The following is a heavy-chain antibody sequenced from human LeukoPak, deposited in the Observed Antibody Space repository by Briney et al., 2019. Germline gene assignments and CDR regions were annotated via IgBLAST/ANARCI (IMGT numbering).Heavy chain of an antibody. V-gene: IGHV4-4*02. CDR1: GGSISSSNW. CDR3: ARDQIVAIPGVFDY. CDR2: IYHSGST. Sequence: SGTLSLTCAVSGGSISSSNWWSWVRQPPGKGLEWIGEIYHSGSTNYNPSLKSRVTISVDKSKNQFPLKLSSVTAADTAVYYCARDQIVAIPGVFDYWGQGTLVIVSS. J-gene: IGHJ4*02. D-gene: IGHD5-12*01.